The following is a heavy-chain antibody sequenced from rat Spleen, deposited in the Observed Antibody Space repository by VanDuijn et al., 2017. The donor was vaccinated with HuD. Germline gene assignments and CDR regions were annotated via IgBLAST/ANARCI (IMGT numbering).Heavy chain of an antibody. CDR1: GLSLTSYN. J-gene: IGHJ2*01. CDR3: TTTGDY. CDR2: MRFNGDT. D-gene: IGHD1-11*01. V-gene: IGHV2-63*01. Sequence: QVQLKESGPGLVQPSQTLSLTCTVSGLSLTSYNLHWVRQPPGKGLEWMGRMRFNGDTSYNSSLKSRLSISRDTSKNQVFLKINSLQTEDTAIYYCTTTGDYWGQGVMVTVSS.